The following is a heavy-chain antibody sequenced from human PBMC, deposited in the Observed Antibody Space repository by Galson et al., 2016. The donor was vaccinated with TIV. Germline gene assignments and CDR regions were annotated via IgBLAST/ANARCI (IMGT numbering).Heavy chain of an antibody. Sequence: SLRLSCAASGFSVSFNHMSWVRQAPGKGLEWVSLIYASDTTYYIDSVMGRLTISRDNSKNTLYLQKNSLRVDDTADYYCAKAGKGDAYPNYFDHWGQGALVTVTS. CDR3: AKAGKGDAYPNYFDH. J-gene: IGHJ4*02. D-gene: IGHD5-24*01. CDR1: GFSVSFNH. V-gene: IGHV3-53*01. CDR2: IYASDTT.